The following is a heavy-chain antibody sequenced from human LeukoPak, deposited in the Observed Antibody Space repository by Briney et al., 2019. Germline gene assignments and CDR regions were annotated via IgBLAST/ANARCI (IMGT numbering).Heavy chain of an antibody. CDR1: GYTFTSYD. D-gene: IGHD3-10*01. CDR2: MNPNSGNT. V-gene: IGHV1-8*01. CDR3: AREGYDYGSGSYYPYWDYYYGMDV. J-gene: IGHJ6*02. Sequence: ASVKVSCKASGYTFTSYDINWVRQATGQGLEWMGWMNPNSGNTGYAQKFQGRVTMTRNTSISTAYMELSSLRSEDTAVYYCAREGYDYGSGSYYPYWDYYYGMDVRGQGTTVTVSS.